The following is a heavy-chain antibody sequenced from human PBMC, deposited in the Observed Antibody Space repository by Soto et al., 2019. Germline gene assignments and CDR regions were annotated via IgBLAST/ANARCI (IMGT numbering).Heavy chain of an antibody. J-gene: IGHJ4*02. CDR2: INGDGSST. Sequence: EVQLVESGGGLVQPGGSQRFSCAASGFTFSSYWMHWVRQAPGKGLVWVSRINGDGSSTNYADSVKGRFTISRDNDKNTLHLQMNSLRAEDTAVYYCPRGARNFYYFDYWGQGALVIVSS. CDR3: PRGARNFYYFDY. V-gene: IGHV3-74*01. CDR1: GFTFSSYW.